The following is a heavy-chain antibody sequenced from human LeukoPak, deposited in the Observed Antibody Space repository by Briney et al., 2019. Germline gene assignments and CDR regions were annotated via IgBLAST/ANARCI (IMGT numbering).Heavy chain of an antibody. D-gene: IGHD3-22*01. CDR2: ITSSGAGT. CDR3: AKDRPNYYDTSGHYYRRNGDC. J-gene: IGHJ4*02. Sequence: GGSLRLSCAASGFTFSIYAMSWVRQAPGKGLEWVSSITSSGAGTYYPDSVKGRFTISRDNSEITLYLQMNSLRAEDTAVYYCAKDRPNYYDTSGHYYRRNGDCWGQGTLVTVS. CDR1: GFTFSIYA. V-gene: IGHV3-23*01.